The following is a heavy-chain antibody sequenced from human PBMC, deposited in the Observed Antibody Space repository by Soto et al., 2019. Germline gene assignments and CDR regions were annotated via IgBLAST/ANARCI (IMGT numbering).Heavy chain of an antibody. D-gene: IGHD5-12*01. Sequence: GGSLILSCAASGFTLSDHFMDWVRQAPGKGLEWVGRTKNKGNSYTTEYAASVKGRFTISRDDSKNSVYLHMNSLKSEDTAVYYCARGGYEYRYWGQGTLVTVSS. J-gene: IGHJ4*02. CDR2: TKNKGNSYTT. CDR3: ARGGYEYRY. V-gene: IGHV3-72*01. CDR1: GFTLSDHF.